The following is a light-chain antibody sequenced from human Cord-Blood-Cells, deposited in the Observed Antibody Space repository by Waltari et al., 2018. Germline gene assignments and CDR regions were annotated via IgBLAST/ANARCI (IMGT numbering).Light chain of an antibody. CDR2: DAS. J-gene: IGKJ1*01. V-gene: IGKV1-5*01. CDR3: QQYNSYSWT. Sequence: DIQMTQSHSTLSASVGDRVNITCRASQSISSWLAWYQQKPGKAPKLLIYDASSLESGVPSRFSGSGSGTEFTLTISSLQPDDFATYYCQQYNSYSWTFGQGTKVEIK. CDR1: QSISSW.